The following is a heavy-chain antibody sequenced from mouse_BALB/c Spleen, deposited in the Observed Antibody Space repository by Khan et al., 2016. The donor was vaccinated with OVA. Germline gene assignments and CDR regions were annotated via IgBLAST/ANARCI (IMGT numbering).Heavy chain of an antibody. CDR3: ARPAYDDYYDY. Sequence: QVQLQQSGPELVRPGVSVKISCKGSGYTFTDYAMHWVKQSHAKSLEWIGLISTYSGNTNYNQKFKGKATMTVDKSSSTAYLELPRLTSEDSAIYYCARPAYDDYYDYWGQGTTFTVSS. CDR2: ISTYSGNT. D-gene: IGHD2-3*01. CDR1: GYTFTDYA. V-gene: IGHV1S137*01. J-gene: IGHJ2*01.